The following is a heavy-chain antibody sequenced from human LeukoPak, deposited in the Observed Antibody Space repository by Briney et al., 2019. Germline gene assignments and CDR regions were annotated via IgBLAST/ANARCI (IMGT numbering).Heavy chain of an antibody. V-gene: IGHV1-18*01. Sequence: ASVKVSCKASGYTFTSYGISWVRQAPGQGLEWMGWISAYNGNTNYAQKVQGRVTMTTDTSTSTAYMELRSLKSEDTAVYYCARERDYYDRNGYPNNWFDPWGQGTLVTVSS. CDR2: ISAYNGNT. J-gene: IGHJ5*02. D-gene: IGHD3-22*01. CDR1: GYTFTSYG. CDR3: ARERDYYDRNGYPNNWFDP.